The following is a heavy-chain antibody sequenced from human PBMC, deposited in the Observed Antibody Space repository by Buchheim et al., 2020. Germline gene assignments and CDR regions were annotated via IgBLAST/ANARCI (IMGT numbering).Heavy chain of an antibody. V-gene: IGHV4-31*03. CDR1: GGSISSGGYY. CDR2: IYYSGST. J-gene: IGHJ6*02. D-gene: IGHD5-18*01. CDR3: ARVPPGYSYGYGQAPYYYGMDV. Sequence: QLQLQESGPGLVKPSQTLSLTCTVSGGSISSGGYYWSWIRQHPGKGLEWIGYIYYSGSTYYNPSLKSRVTISVDTSKNQFSLKLSSVTAADTAVYYCARVPPGYSYGYGQAPYYYGMDVWGQGAT.